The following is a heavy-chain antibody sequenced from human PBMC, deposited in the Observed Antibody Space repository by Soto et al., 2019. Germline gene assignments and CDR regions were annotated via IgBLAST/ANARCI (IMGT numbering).Heavy chain of an antibody. CDR3: ARITVLMVYAMDV. D-gene: IGHD2-8*01. Sequence: SETLSLTCAVYGGSFSGYYWSWIRQPPGKGLEWIGEINHSGSTNYNPSLKSRVTISVDTSKNQLSLKLSSVTAADTAVYYCARITVLMVYAMDVWGKGTTVTVSS. CDR2: INHSGST. V-gene: IGHV4-34*01. CDR1: GGSFSGYY. J-gene: IGHJ6*04.